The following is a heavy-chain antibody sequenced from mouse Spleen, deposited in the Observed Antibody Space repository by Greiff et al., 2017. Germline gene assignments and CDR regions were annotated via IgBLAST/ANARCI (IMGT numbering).Heavy chain of an antibody. CDR2: SRNKANDYTT. J-gene: IGHJ4*01. CDR1: GFTFSDFY. V-gene: IGHV7-1*01. CDR3: ARDATYYGDSYYAMDY. D-gene: IGHD2-13*01. Sequence: EVKLMESGGGLVQSGRSLRLSCATSGFTFSDFYMEWVRQAPGKGLEWIAASRNKANDYTTEYSASVKGRFIVSRDTSQSILYLQMNALRAEDTAIYYCARDATYYGDSYYAMDYWGQGTSVTVSS.